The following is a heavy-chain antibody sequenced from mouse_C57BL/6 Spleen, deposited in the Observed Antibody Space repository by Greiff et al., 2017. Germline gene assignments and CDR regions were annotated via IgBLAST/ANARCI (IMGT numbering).Heavy chain of an antibody. Sequence: EVMLVESGGGLVKPGGSLKLSCAASGFTFSDYGMHWVRQAPEKGLEWVAYISSGSSTIYYADTVKGRFTISRDNAKNTLFLQMTSLRSEDTAMYYCARQASGTGAWFAYWGQGTLVTVSA. V-gene: IGHV5-17*01. J-gene: IGHJ3*01. CDR2: ISSGSSTI. CDR1: GFTFSDYG. D-gene: IGHD3-2*02. CDR3: ARQASGTGAWFAY.